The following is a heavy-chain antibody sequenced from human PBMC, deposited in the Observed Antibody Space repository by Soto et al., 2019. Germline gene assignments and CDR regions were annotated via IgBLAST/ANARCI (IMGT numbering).Heavy chain of an antibody. V-gene: IGHV4-31*03. CDR2: IYYSGNT. CDR3: ARSYYQYFYMDV. CDR1: CGSLSSGGFY. J-gene: IGHJ6*03. Sequence: ASETLSLTCTVSCGSLSSGGFYLSWIRQHPGKGLEWIGYIYYSGNTYYNPSLKSRVIISLDTSKNQFSLKLSSVTAADSAVYYCARSYYQYFYMDVWGKGTTVTVSS.